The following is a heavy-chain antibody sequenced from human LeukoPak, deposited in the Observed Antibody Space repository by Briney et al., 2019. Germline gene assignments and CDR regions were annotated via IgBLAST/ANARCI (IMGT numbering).Heavy chain of an antibody. J-gene: IGHJ4*02. CDR3: ARDSEWELKF. CDR2: INPSGGST. D-gene: IGHD1-26*01. V-gene: IGHV1-46*01. CDR1: GYTFTSYY. Sequence: ASVKVSCKASGYTFTSYYMHWVRQAPGQGLEWMGIINPSGGSTSYAQKFQGRVTMTRDTSTSTVYMELSRLRSDDTAVYYCARDSEWELKFWGQGTLVTVSS.